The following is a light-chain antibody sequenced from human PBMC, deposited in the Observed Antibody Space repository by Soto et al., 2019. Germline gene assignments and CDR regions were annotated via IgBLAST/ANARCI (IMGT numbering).Light chain of an antibody. CDR3: HQFGSSPPAFT. Sequence: ESMLTQSPGTLSLSPGERATLSCRASQSVSTRYLAWYQQKPGQAPRLLIYGASIRATGIPDRFSGRGSGTDFTLSISRLEPVDFAVYYCHQFGSSPPAFTFGQGTKLEI. V-gene: IGKV3-20*01. CDR1: QSVSTRY. CDR2: GAS. J-gene: IGKJ2*01.